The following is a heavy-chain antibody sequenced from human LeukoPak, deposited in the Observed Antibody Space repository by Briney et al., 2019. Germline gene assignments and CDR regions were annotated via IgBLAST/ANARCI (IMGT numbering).Heavy chain of an antibody. D-gene: IGHD5-18*01. CDR1: GGSISSYY. CDR2: IYYSGST. J-gene: IGHJ6*03. CDR3: ARAGYSYGYGLYYYYYMDV. V-gene: IGHV4-59*01. Sequence: PSETLSLTCTVSGGSISSYYWSWIRQPPGKGLEWIGYIYYSGSTNYNPSLKSRVAISVDTSKNQFSLKLSSVTAADTAVYYCARAGYSYGYGLYYYYYMDVWGKGTTVTISS.